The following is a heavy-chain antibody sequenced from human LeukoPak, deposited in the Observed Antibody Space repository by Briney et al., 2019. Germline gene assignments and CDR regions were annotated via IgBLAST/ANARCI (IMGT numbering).Heavy chain of an antibody. CDR3: ARGAGSGWYYFDY. CDR1: GFTFSSYS. V-gene: IGHV3-33*08. J-gene: IGHJ4*02. D-gene: IGHD6-19*01. Sequence: GGSLRLSCAASGFTFSSYSMNWVRQAPGKGLEWVAVIWYDGSNKYYADSVKGRITISRDNSKNTLYLQMNSLRAEDTAVYYCARGAGSGWYYFDYWGQGTLVTVSS. CDR2: IWYDGSNK.